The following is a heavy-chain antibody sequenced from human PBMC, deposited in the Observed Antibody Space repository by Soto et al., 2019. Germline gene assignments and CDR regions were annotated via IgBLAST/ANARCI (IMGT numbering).Heavy chain of an antibody. J-gene: IGHJ4*02. CDR1: GYSISAYY. CDR2: IDPKNGGT. V-gene: IGHV1-2*02. D-gene: IGHD3-10*01. CDR3: GRDDYGIFPY. Sequence: QVQLVQSGTEVKKPGASVKVSCQASGYSISAYYIHWVRQAPGQGLEWMGWIDPKNGGTVSAQKFQGRLTMTRDTSISTVYMHLSGLTSDDTALYYCGRDDYGIFPYWGQGSLVTVSS.